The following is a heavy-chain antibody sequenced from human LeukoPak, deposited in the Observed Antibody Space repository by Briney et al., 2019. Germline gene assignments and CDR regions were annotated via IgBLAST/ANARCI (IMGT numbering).Heavy chain of an antibody. D-gene: IGHD5-24*01. J-gene: IGHJ6*03. CDR1: GFTFGDYV. CDR3: TSEMATIAGDYYYMDV. Sequence: PGGSLRLSCTASGFTFGDYVMSWVRQAPGKGLEWVGFIRSKAYGGTTEYAASVKGRFTISRDDSKSIAYLQMNSLKTEDTAVYYCTSEMATIAGDYYYMDVWGKGTTVTISS. CDR2: IRSKAYGGTT. V-gene: IGHV3-49*04.